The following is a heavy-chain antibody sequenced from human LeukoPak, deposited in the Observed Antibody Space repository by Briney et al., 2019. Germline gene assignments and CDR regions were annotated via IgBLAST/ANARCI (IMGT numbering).Heavy chain of an antibody. J-gene: IGHJ5*02. D-gene: IGHD1-26*01. V-gene: IGHV1-18*01. Sequence: ASVKVSCKTSGYTFTTYGITWVRQAPGQGLEWMGWISTYNGNTNYAQTLQGRVTMTTDTSTSTAYMELRSLRSDDTAVYYCARGLKRSRARWENLGFDPWGQGTLVTVSS. CDR3: ARGLKRSRARWENLGFDP. CDR1: GYTFTTYG. CDR2: ISTYNGNT.